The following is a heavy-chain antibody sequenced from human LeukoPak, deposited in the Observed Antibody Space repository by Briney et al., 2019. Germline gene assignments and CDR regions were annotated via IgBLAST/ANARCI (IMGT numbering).Heavy chain of an antibody. D-gene: IGHD3-10*01. CDR3: ARDATMVRGVDY. J-gene: IGHJ4*02. V-gene: IGHV3-11*06. Sequence: GGSLRLSCAASGFTFSDYYMSWIRQAPGKGLEWASYISSSSSYTNYADSVKGRFTISRDNAKNSLYLQMNSLRAEDTAVYYCARDATMVRGVDYWGQGTLVTVSS. CDR2: ISSSSSYT. CDR1: GFTFSDYY.